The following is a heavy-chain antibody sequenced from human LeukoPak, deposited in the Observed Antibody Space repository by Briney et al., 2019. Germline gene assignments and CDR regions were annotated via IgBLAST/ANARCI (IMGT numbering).Heavy chain of an antibody. CDR2: ITTNTGDT. CDR1: GYTFINYA. J-gene: IGHJ4*02. V-gene: IGHV7-4-1*02. Sequence: GASVKASCKTFGYTFINYAINWVRQAPGQGLEWVGRITTNTGDTTFARGFTGRFVFSLDTSVSTAFLGISDLKAEDTAVYYCARDSVLSSRFAYWGQGTPVTVSS. CDR3: ARDSVLSSRFAY. D-gene: IGHD3-9*01.